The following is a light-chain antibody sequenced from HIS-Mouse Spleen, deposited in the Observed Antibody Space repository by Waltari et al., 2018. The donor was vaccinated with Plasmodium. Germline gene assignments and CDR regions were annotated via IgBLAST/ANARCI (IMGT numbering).Light chain of an antibody. CDR1: ALPKKY. J-gene: IGLJ3*02. Sequence: SYELTQPPSVSVSPGQTARITCSGDALPKKYAYWYQQKSGQAPVLVIYEDSQRPSGIPEGFSGSSSGTMATLTISGAQGEDEADYYCYSTDSSGNHRVFGGGTKLTVL. CDR2: EDS. V-gene: IGLV3-10*01. CDR3: YSTDSSGNHRV.